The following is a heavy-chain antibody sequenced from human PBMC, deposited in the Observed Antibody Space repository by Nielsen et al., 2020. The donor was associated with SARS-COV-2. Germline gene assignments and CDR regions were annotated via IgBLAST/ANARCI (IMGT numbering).Heavy chain of an antibody. D-gene: IGHD1-7*01. V-gene: IGHV4-59*01. Sequence: SETLSLTCTVSGGSISSYYWSWIRQPPGKGLEWIGYIYYSGSTNYNPSLKSRVTISVDTSKNQFSLKLSSVTAADTAVYYCARGNYVNLRYYGMDVWGQGTTVTVSS. CDR3: ARGNYVNLRYYGMDV. CDR1: GGSISSYY. CDR2: IYYSGST. J-gene: IGHJ6*02.